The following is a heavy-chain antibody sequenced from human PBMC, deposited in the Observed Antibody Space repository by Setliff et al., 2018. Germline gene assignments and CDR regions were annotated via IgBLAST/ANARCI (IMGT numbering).Heavy chain of an antibody. CDR2: ISGSGGST. D-gene: IGHD1-26*01. Sequence: GGSLRLSCAASGFTFTSYAMRWVRQAPGKGLEWVSSISGSGGSTCYADSVKGRFTISRDNSNNALYLQMNSLRAEDTAIYYCAKGGYSGSHYFDYWGQGTLVTVSS. V-gene: IGHV3-23*01. CDR3: AKGGYSGSHYFDY. J-gene: IGHJ4*02. CDR1: GFTFTSYA.